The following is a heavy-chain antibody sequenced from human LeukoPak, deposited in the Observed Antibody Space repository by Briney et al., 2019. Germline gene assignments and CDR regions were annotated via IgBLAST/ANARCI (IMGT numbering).Heavy chain of an antibody. J-gene: IGHJ4*02. CDR3: ARGRKLEESDCGGDCYEYYFDY. D-gene: IGHD2-21*02. CDR2: INHSGST. Sequence: PSETLSLTCTVSGGSISSYYWSWIRQPPGKGLEWIGEINHSGSTNYNPSLKSRVTISVDTSKNQFSLKLSSVTAADTAVYYCARGRKLEESDCGGDCYEYYFDYWGQGTLVTVSS. CDR1: GGSISSYY. V-gene: IGHV4-34*01.